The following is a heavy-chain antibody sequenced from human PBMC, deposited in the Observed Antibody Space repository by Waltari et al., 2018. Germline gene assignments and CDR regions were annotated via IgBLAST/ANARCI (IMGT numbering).Heavy chain of an antibody. V-gene: IGHV1-2*02. CDR2: INPSSGGT. CDR1: GYSFPTYY. Sequence: QVQLVQSGAEVKKPGASVKVSCQASGYSFPTYYIYWVRQAPGQGLEWMGWINPSSGGTKYAQKIQGRVTMTRDTSISTAYMELSSLRSDDTAVYYCARGTSSWYQTNNWFDPWGQGTLVTVSS. D-gene: IGHD6-13*01. J-gene: IGHJ5*02. CDR3: ARGTSSWYQTNNWFDP.